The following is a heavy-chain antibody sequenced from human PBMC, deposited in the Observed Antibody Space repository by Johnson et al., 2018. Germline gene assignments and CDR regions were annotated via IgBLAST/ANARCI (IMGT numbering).Heavy chain of an antibody. D-gene: IGHD3-9*01. CDR1: GFTFSSYG. J-gene: IGHJ3*02. V-gene: IGHV3-30*18. CDR3: AKDQTPPRLRYFDWFKSDAFDI. Sequence: QVQLVESGGGVVQPGRSLRLSCAASGFTFSSYGMHWVRQAPGKGLEWVAVISYDGSNKYYADSVKGRFTISRDNSKNTLYLQMNSLRAEDTAVYYCAKDQTPPRLRYFDWFKSDAFDIWGQGTMVTVSS. CDR2: ISYDGSNK.